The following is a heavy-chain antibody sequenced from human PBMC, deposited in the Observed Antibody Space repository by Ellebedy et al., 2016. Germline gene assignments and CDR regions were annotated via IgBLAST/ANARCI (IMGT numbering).Heavy chain of an antibody. Sequence: ASVKVSXXASGYTFTSYAMHWVRQAPGQRLEWMGWINAGNGNTKYSQKFQGRVTITRDTSASTAYMELSSLRSEDTAVYYCARVWFGEEGVFDYWGQGTLVTVSS. CDR3: ARVWFGEEGVFDY. D-gene: IGHD3-10*01. V-gene: IGHV1-3*01. J-gene: IGHJ4*02. CDR2: INAGNGNT. CDR1: GYTFTSYA.